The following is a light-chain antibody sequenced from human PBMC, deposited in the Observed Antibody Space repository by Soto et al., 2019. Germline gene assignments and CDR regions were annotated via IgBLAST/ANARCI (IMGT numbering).Light chain of an antibody. CDR3: QQRSNWLT. CDR2: DAS. V-gene: IGKV3-11*01. J-gene: IGKJ4*01. CDR1: QSVSSY. Sequence: EIVLTYYPATLSFTPMERATLXIRASQSVSSYLAWYQQKPGQAPRLLIYDASNRATGIPARFSGSGSGTDFTLTISSLEPEDFAVYYCQQRSNWLTFGGGTKVDTK.